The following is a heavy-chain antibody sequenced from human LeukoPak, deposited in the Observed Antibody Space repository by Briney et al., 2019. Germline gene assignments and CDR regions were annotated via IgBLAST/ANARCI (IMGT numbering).Heavy chain of an antibody. V-gene: IGHV3-15*01. CDR2: IRSQTHGGAT. CDR1: GFTFSNAC. Sequence: GGSLRLSCAPSGFTFSNACKSCVRHAPGKGLEWVGRIRSQTHGGATDYAAPVKGRFTLSRDDSKNTLSLQMNSLKTEDTAVYYSATEVLLWFGAKSDYWGQGTLVTVSS. CDR3: ATEVLLWFGAKSDY. D-gene: IGHD3-10*01. J-gene: IGHJ4*02.